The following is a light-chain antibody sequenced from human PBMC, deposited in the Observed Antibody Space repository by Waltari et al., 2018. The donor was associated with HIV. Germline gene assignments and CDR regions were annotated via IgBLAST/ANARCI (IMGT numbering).Light chain of an antibody. CDR2: QDT. V-gene: IGLV3-1*01. J-gene: IGLJ2*01. CDR3: QAWDSSIVV. Sequence: SYELTQPPSVSVSPGQTASITCSGDNLGHKYTCWYQQKPGQSPVLVMYQDTKRPSGIPERFSGSNSGNTATLTISGTQAMDEADYYCQAWDSSIVVFGGGTHLTVL. CDR1: NLGHKY.